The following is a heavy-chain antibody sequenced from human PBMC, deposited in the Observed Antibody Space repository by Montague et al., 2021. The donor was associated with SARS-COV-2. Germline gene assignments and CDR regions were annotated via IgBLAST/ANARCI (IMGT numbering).Heavy chain of an antibody. CDR3: ARHLRVTTVTSHMYHYAMDV. Sequence: SETLSLTCSVSGDSISNYSWSWIRQSPGKGPEWIGYIYYSGSTNYNPSLTSRVTISVDTSKNQVSLKLTSVTAADTAVYYCARHLRVTTVTSHMYHYAMDVWGQGTTVTVSS. D-gene: IGHD4-11*01. V-gene: IGHV4-59*08. J-gene: IGHJ6*02. CDR1: GDSISNYS. CDR2: IYYSGST.